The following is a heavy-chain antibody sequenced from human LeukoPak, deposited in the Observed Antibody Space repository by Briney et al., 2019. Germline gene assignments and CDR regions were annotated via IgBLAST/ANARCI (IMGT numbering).Heavy chain of an antibody. CDR1: GGTFSSYA. Sequence: ASVKVSCKASGGTFSSYAISWVRQARGQGLEWMGGIIPIFGTANYAQKFQGRVTITADESTSTAYMELSSLRSEDTAVYYCARPYDSRGYYYFGYWGQGTLVTVSS. CDR2: IIPIFGTA. J-gene: IGHJ4*02. CDR3: ARPYDSRGYYYFGY. D-gene: IGHD3-22*01. V-gene: IGHV1-69*01.